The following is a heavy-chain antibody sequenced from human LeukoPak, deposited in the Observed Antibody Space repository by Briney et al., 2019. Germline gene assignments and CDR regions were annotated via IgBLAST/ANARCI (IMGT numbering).Heavy chain of an antibody. V-gene: IGHV4-59*08. CDR3: ASTYYYDSGPLGY. J-gene: IGHJ4*02. D-gene: IGHD3-22*01. Sequence: SETLSLTCTVSGGSINSYYWSWIGQPPGKGLERVAYISYAGRTNSNPTLKSRVTISVDTSKNQFSLKLSSVTAADTAVYYCASTYYYDSGPLGYWGQGTLVTVSS. CDR2: ISYAGRT. CDR1: GGSINSYY.